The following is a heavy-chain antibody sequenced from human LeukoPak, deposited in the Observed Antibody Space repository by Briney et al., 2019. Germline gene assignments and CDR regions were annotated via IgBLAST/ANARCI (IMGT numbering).Heavy chain of an antibody. CDR2: ISYDGGKT. CDR1: GFIFGGYA. CDR3: ARGFNDFWSGSQLEY. V-gene: IGHV3-30-3*01. D-gene: IGHD3-3*01. Sequence: GGSLRLSCAASGFIFGGYAMHWVRQAPGKGLQWLAVISYDGGKTYYADSVEGRFTISRDNSKSTVYLEINSLRSEDTAIYYCARGFNDFWSGSQLEYWGQGTLVAVSS. J-gene: IGHJ4*02.